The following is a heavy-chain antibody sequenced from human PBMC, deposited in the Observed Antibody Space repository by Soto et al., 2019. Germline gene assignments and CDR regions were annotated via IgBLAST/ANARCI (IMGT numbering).Heavy chain of an antibody. CDR2: ISGYNGNT. CDR1: GYTFTSYG. D-gene: IGHD3-10*01. Sequence: ASVQVSCKASGYTFTSYGISWVRQAPGQGLEWMGWISGYNGNTNYAQKLQGRVTMTRDTSTSTVYMELRSLRSADTAVYYGARARRKAANGAGVGAHSWRDPFGQG. CDR3: ARARRKAANGAGVGAHSWRDP. V-gene: IGHV1-18*01. J-gene: IGHJ5*02.